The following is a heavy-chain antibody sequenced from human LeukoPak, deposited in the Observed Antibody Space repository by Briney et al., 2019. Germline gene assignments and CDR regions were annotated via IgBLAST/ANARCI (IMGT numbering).Heavy chain of an antibody. V-gene: IGHV1-69*06. CDR3: ARARPPPYSGSYYCFDY. J-gene: IGHJ4*02. D-gene: IGHD1-26*01. Sequence: SVKVSCKASGGTFSSYAISWVRQAPGQGLEWMGGIIPIFDTINYAQKFQGRVTITADKSTSTAHMELSSLRSEDTAVYYCARARPPPYSGSYYCFDYWGQGTLVTVSS. CDR1: GGTFSSYA. CDR2: IIPIFDTI.